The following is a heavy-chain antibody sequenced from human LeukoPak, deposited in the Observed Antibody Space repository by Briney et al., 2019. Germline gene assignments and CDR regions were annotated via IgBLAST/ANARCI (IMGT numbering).Heavy chain of an antibody. D-gene: IGHD3-10*01. Sequence: TGGSLRLSCAASGFIFSSDDMNWVRQARGKGLEWVSYISSGGSTTSYADSVKGRFTISRDNAKNSLYLQMNSLRAEDTAVYYCARGTQSPVSGYFDFWGQGTLVTVSS. V-gene: IGHV3-48*03. CDR2: ISSGGSTT. J-gene: IGHJ4*02. CDR3: ARGTQSPVSGYFDF. CDR1: GFIFSSDD.